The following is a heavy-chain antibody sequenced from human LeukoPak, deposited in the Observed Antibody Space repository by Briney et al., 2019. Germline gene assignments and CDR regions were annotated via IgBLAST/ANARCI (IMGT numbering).Heavy chain of an antibody. V-gene: IGHV1-2*02. CDR1: GYTFTDYY. D-gene: IGHD1-26*01. CDR2: INPNSGGT. CDR3: ARDRSLGFTNSPSFYYFDY. Sequence: ASVKVSCKASGYTFTDYYMHWVRQAPGQGLEWMAWINPNSGGTIYAQNFQDRVTVTRDTSINTAYMDLSRLASDDTAVYYCARDRSLGFTNSPSFYYFDYWGQGTLVTVSS. J-gene: IGHJ4*02.